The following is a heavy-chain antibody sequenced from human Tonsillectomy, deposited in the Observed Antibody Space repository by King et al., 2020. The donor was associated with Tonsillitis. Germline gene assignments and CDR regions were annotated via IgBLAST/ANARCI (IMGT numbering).Heavy chain of an antibody. Sequence: VQLVESGGGLGKPGGSLRLSCAASGFTFSDYYMSWIRQAPGKGLVWVSYISSSGSTIYYAYSVNGRFTISRDNAKKSLYLQMNSLRAEDTAVYYCAREHGHDYGNSPFDPWGQGTLVTVSS. D-gene: IGHD4-11*01. CDR1: GFTFSDYY. V-gene: IGHV3-11*01. J-gene: IGHJ5*02. CDR3: AREHGHDYGNSPFDP. CDR2: ISSSGSTI.